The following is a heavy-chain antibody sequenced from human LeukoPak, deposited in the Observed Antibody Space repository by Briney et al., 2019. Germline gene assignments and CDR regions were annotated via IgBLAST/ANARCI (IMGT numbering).Heavy chain of an antibody. D-gene: IGHD3-22*01. CDR1: GYTFTSYG. CDR3: ARDQTPYYDSSGYFPPNY. V-gene: IGHV1-18*01. CDR2: ISAYNGNT. Sequence: GASVKVSCTASGYTFTSYGSSWVRQAPGQGLEWMGWISAYNGNTNYAQKLQGRVTMTTDTSTSTAYMELRSLRSDDTAVYYCARDQTPYYDSSGYFPPNYWGQGTLVTVSS. J-gene: IGHJ4*02.